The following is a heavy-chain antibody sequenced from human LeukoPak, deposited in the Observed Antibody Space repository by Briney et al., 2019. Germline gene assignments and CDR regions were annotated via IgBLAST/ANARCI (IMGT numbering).Heavy chain of an antibody. V-gene: IGHV4-59*13. J-gene: IGHJ4*02. CDR1: GGSISSYY. CDR2: IYYSGST. CDR3: ARGIPQYSSRSYFFDY. D-gene: IGHD6-13*01. Sequence: SETLSLTCTVSGGSISSYYWSWIRQPPGKGREWIGYIYYSGSTNYNPSLKSRVTISVDTSKNQFSLKLSSVTAADTAVYYCARGIPQYSSRSYFFDYWGQGALVTVSS.